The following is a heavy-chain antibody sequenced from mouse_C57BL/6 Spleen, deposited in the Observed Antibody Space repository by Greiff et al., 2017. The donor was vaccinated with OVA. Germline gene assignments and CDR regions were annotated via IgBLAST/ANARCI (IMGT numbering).Heavy chain of an antibody. J-gene: IGHJ3*01. V-gene: IGHV5-4*01. CDR1: GFTFSSYA. CDR2: ISDGGSYT. D-gene: IGHD1-1*01. CDR3: ARGILRYRAWFAY. Sequence: EVQLVESGGGLVKPGGSLKLSCAASGFTFSSYAMSWVRQTPEKRLEWVATISDGGSYTYYPDNVKGRFTISRDNAKNNLYLQMSHLKSEDTAMYYCARGILRYRAWFAYWGQGTLVTVSA.